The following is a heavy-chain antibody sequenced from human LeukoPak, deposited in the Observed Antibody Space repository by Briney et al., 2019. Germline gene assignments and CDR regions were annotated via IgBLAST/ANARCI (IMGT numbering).Heavy chain of an antibody. CDR3: APYSGSYAEQYYFDY. D-gene: IGHD1-26*01. J-gene: IGHJ4*02. CDR1: GYTLTELP. Sequence: GASVKVSCKVSGYTLTELPMHWVRQAPGKGLEWMGGFDPEDGETIYAQKFQGRVTMTEDTSTDTAYMELSSLRSEDTAVYYCAPYSGSYAEQYYFDYWGQGTLVTVSS. V-gene: IGHV1-24*01. CDR2: FDPEDGET.